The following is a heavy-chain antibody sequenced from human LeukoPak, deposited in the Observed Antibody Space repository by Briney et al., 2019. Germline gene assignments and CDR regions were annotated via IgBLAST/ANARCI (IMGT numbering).Heavy chain of an antibody. CDR3: ARLSGNFGSYYFDY. CDR2: ISWNSGSI. D-gene: IGHD1-26*01. J-gene: IGHJ4*02. Sequence: GFXXXXYAMHXVRHAPGKGXEWVSGISWNSGSIGYADSVKGRFTISRDNAKNSLYLQMSSLRAEDTAVYYCARLSGNFGSYYFDYWGQGTLVTVSS. CDR1: GFXXXXYA. V-gene: IGHV3-9*01.